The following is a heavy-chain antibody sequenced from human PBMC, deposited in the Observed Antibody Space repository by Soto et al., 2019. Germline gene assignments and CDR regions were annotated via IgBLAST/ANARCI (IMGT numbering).Heavy chain of an antibody. CDR2: ISWNSGSI. CDR3: AKSRGYDFFDY. V-gene: IGHV3-9*01. D-gene: IGHD5-12*01. J-gene: IGHJ4*02. CDR1: GFTFDDYA. Sequence: GGSLRLSCAASGFTFDDYAMHWVRQAPGKGLEWVSGISWNSGSIGYADSVKGRFTISRDNAKNSLYLQMNSLRAEDTALYYCAKSRGYDFFDYWGQGTLVTVSS.